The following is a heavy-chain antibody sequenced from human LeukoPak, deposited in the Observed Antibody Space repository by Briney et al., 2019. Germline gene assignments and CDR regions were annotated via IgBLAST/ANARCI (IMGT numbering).Heavy chain of an antibody. D-gene: IGHD1-14*01. CDR1: LDSTTSNF. CDR2: IHRSGSP. J-gene: IGHJ4*02. CDR3: AREILGGFNPGAY. V-gene: IGHV4-4*02. Sequence: SETLSLTCTVSLDSTTSNFWSWVRQPPGKGLEWIGEIHRSGSPSYNPSLQSRVTISIDRSRNQIVLELSSVTAADTAVYYCAREILGGFNPGAYWGQGNLVTVSS.